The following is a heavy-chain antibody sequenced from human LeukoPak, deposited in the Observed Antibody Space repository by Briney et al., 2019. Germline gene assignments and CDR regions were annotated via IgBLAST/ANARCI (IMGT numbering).Heavy chain of an antibody. CDR2: INPSGGST. V-gene: IGHV1-46*01. Sequence: GASVKVSCKASGYTFTSYYMHWVRQAPGQGLEWMGIINPSGGSTSYAQKFQGRVTMTRDMSTGTVYMELSSLRSEDTAVYYCARVTRDGNFDYWGQGTLVTVSS. CDR1: GYTFTSYY. CDR3: ARVTRDGNFDY. J-gene: IGHJ4*02. D-gene: IGHD5-24*01.